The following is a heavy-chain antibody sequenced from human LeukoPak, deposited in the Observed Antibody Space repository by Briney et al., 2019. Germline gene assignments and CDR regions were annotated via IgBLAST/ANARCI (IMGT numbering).Heavy chain of an antibody. V-gene: IGHV3-9*01. CDR1: GFTFDDYA. Sequence: GGSLRLSCAASGFTFDDYAMHWVRQAPGKGLEWVSGISWNSGSIGYADSVKGRFTISRDNAKNSLYLQMNSLRAEDTAVYYCARTDTVVTPRHFDYWGQGTLVTVSS. J-gene: IGHJ4*02. CDR3: ARTDTVVTPRHFDY. CDR2: ISWNSGSI. D-gene: IGHD4-23*01.